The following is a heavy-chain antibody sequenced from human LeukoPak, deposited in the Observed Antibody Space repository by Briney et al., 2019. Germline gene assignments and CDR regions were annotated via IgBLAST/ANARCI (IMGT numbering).Heavy chain of an antibody. CDR2: ISAYNGNT. CDR1: GYTFTSYG. CDR3: ARALYSDSSGYYPGLDH. J-gene: IGHJ4*02. Sequence: ASVKVSCKASGYTFTSYGISWVRQAPAQGLEWMGWISAYNGNTNYAQKLQGRVTMTTDTSTRTSNMELRNLGSDDTAVYYCARALYSDSSGYYPGLDHWGQGTLVTVSS. V-gene: IGHV1-18*01. D-gene: IGHD3-22*01.